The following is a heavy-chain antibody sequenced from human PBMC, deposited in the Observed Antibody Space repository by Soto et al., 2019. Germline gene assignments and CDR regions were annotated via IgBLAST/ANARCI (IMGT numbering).Heavy chain of an antibody. J-gene: IGHJ4*02. V-gene: IGHV4-31*03. Sequence: QVQLQESGPGPVKPSQTRSLTCTVSGGSISSGGYYWSWIRQHPGKGLEWMGYIYYSGSTYYNPSLKSRVTISVDTSKNQFSLKLSSVTAADTAVYYCAREPDGYCSSGSCYSFVDYWGQGTLVTVSS. CDR2: IYYSGST. D-gene: IGHD2-15*01. CDR1: GGSISSGGYY. CDR3: AREPDGYCSSGSCYSFVDY.